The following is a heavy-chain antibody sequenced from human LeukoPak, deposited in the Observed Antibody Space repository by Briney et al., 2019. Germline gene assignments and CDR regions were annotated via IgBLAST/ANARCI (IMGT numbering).Heavy chain of an antibody. CDR3: AKNVKSSCWYSDY. Sequence: PGGSLRLSCAASGFTFNNFAMSWVRQAPGKGLEWVSAISGSGGSTYYADSVKGRFTISRDNSKNTLYLQMNSLRADDTAVYYCAKNVKSSCWYSDYWGQGTLVTVSS. J-gene: IGHJ4*02. CDR2: ISGSGGST. CDR1: GFTFNNFA. D-gene: IGHD6-19*01. V-gene: IGHV3-23*01.